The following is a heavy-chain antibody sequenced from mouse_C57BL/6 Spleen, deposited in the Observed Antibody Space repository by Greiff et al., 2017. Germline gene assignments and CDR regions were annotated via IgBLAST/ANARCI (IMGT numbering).Heavy chain of an antibody. CDR3: ASYYDYGFAY. J-gene: IGHJ3*01. CDR1: GYTFTSYG. V-gene: IGHV1-81*01. D-gene: IGHD2-4*01. Sequence: VQLVESGAELARPGASVKLSCKASGYTFTSYGISWVKQRTGQGLEWIGEIYPRSGNTYYNEKFKGKATLTADKSSSTAYMELRSLTSEDSAVYFCASYYDYGFAYWGQGTLVTVSA. CDR2: IYPRSGNT.